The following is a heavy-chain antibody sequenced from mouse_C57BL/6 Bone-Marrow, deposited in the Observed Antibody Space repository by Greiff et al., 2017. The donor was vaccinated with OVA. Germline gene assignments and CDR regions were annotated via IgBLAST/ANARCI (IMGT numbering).Heavy chain of an antibody. J-gene: IGHJ4*01. Sequence: QVHVKQPGAELVKPGASVKVSCKASGYTFTSYWMHWVKQRPGQGLEWIGRIHPSDSDTNYNQKFKGKATLTVDKSSSTAYMQLSSLTSEDSAVYYCAIIPYDYDGRGYAMDYWGQGTSVTVSS. V-gene: IGHV1-74*01. D-gene: IGHD2-4*01. CDR2: IHPSDSDT. CDR1: GYTFTSYW. CDR3: AIIPYDYDGRGYAMDY.